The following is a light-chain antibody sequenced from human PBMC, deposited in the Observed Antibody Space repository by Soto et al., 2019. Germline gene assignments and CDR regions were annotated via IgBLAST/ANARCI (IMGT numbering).Light chain of an antibody. V-gene: IGKV3-20*01. Sequence: EIVLTQSPGTLSLSPGERATLSCRASQSVSSSYLAWNQQKPGQAPRLLISGASSRATGIPDRFSGSGSGTDFTLTISSLEPEDFAVYYCQQYGSSPPWTFGQGTKVEIK. CDR2: GAS. CDR3: QQYGSSPPWT. CDR1: QSVSSSY. J-gene: IGKJ1*01.